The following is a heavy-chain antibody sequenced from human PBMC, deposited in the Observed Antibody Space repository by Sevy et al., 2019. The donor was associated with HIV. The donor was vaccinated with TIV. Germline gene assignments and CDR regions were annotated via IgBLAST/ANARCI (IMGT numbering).Heavy chain of an antibody. D-gene: IGHD2-2*01. V-gene: IGHV4-39*01. CDR2: IYYCGST. CDR1: GGSISSSSYY. J-gene: IGHJ6*02. Sequence: SQTLSLTCTVSGGSISSSSYYWGWIRQPPGKGLEWIGSIYYCGSTYYNPSLKSRVTISVDTSKNQFSLKLSSVTAADTALYYCASLPAATGLGLNYYYYGMDVWGQGTTVTVSS. CDR3: ASLPAATGLGLNYYYYGMDV.